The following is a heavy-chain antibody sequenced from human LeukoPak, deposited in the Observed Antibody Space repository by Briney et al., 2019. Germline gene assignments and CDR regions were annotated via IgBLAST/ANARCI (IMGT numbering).Heavy chain of an antibody. Sequence: PGGSLRLSCAASGFTFSSYGMHWVRQAPGKGLEWVAVISYDGSNKYYADSVKGRFTISRDNSKNTLYLQMNSLRAEDTAVYYCAKVRGELLFARPRGRPPTDDAFDIWGQGTMVTVSS. CDR1: GFTFSSYG. D-gene: IGHD1-26*01. V-gene: IGHV3-30*18. J-gene: IGHJ3*02. CDR2: ISYDGSNK. CDR3: AKVRGELLFARPRGRPPTDDAFDI.